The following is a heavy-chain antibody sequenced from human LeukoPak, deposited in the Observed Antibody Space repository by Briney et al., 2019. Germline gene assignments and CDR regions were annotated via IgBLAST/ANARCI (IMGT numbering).Heavy chain of an antibody. CDR3: ARDQEGGSLDAFDV. J-gene: IGHJ3*01. CDR1: GFTVSSNY. Sequence: GGSLRLSCAASGFTVSSNYMSWVRQAPGKGLEWVSVIYSGGSTYYADSVKGRFTISRDNAKNSLYLQMNSLRAEDTAVYYCARDQEGGSLDAFDVWGQGTMVTVSS. CDR2: IYSGGST. D-gene: IGHD3-16*01. V-gene: IGHV3-66*01.